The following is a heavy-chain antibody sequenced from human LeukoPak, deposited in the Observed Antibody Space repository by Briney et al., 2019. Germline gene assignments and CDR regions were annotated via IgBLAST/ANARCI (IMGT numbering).Heavy chain of an antibody. CDR2: IYYSGNT. J-gene: IGHJ4*02. D-gene: IGHD2-21*01. CDR1: DGSISSTSFY. V-gene: IGHV4-39*01. Sequence: KPSETLSLTCTVSDGSISSTSFYWSWVRQPPGKGLEWIGSIYYSGNTYYNPSLKSRLTVSVDTSKNQFSLTLTSVTAADTAVYYCTGDSGVVNDHYFHYWGPGTLVSVSS. CDR3: TGDSGVVNDHYFHY.